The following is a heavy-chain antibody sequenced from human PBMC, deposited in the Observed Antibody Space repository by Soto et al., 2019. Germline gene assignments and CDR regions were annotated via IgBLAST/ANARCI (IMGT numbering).Heavy chain of an antibody. V-gene: IGHV3-48*03. J-gene: IGHJ6*02. CDR3: ATAGLTGTV. CDR1: GFTFSSNE. D-gene: IGHD3-9*01. CDR2: ISVSGSMR. Sequence: PGGSLRLSCAPSGFTFSSNEMNWVRQAPGKGLEWVSYISVSGSMRFYADAVRGRFTISRDNTEKMLYLQMNSLRVEDKALYYCATAGLTGTVWGQGTTVTVYS.